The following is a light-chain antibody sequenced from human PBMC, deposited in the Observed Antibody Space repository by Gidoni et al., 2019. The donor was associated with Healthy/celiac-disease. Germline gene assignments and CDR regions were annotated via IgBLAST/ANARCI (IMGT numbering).Light chain of an antibody. V-gene: IGKV4-1*01. CDR1: QSVLYSSNNKNY. CDR2: WAS. CDR3: QQYYSTLTWT. Sequence: DIVMTQSPDSLAVSLGERATINCKSSQSVLYSSNNKNYLAWYQQKPGQPPKLLIYWASTRESGVPDRFSGSGSWTDFTLTISSLQAEDVAVYYCQQYYSTLTWTFXXXTKVEIK. J-gene: IGKJ1*01.